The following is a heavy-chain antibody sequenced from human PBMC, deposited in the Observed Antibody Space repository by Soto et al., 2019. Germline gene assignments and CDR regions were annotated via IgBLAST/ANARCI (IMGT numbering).Heavy chain of an antibody. CDR2: IYYNGDT. V-gene: IGHV4-30-4*01. J-gene: IGHJ4*02. CDR3: ARENTAMGGYFDY. Sequence: QVQMQESGPGLVRPSQTLSLSCAVSGASLTSGDYYWNWIRQSPGKGLEWIGYIYYNGDTYYNPSLKGRVTFSLDTSQNHFSLKMTSLTAADTAVYFCARENTAMGGYFDYWGPGSLVTISS. CDR1: GASLTSGDYY. D-gene: IGHD5-18*01.